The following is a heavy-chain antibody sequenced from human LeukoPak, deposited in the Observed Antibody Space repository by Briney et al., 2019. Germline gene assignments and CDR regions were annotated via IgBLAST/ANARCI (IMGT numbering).Heavy chain of an antibody. J-gene: IGHJ6*03. CDR2: MNPNSGNT. Sequence: ASVKVSCKASGYTFTSYDINWVRRATGQGLEWMGWMNPNSGNTGYAQKFQGRVTMTRNTSISTAYMELSSLRSEDTAVYYCARGLWFGEFYYYYMDVWGKGTTVTVSS. CDR3: ARGLWFGEFYYYYMDV. D-gene: IGHD3-10*01. V-gene: IGHV1-8*01. CDR1: GYTFTSYD.